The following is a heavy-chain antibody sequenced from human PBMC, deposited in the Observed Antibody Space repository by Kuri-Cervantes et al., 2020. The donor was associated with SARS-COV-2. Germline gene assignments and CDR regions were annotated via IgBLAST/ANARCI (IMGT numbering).Heavy chain of an antibody. D-gene: IGHD2-8*01. CDR1: GGTFSSYA. J-gene: IGHJ6*02. Sequence: SVKVSCKASGGTFSSYAISWVRQAPGQGLEWMGGIIPIFGTANYAQKFQGRVTITADESTSTAYMELSSLRSEDTAVYYCARPLHCTNGVCSYYYYYGMDVWGQGTTVPSP. V-gene: IGHV1-69*13. CDR3: ARPLHCTNGVCSYYYYYGMDV. CDR2: IIPIFGTA.